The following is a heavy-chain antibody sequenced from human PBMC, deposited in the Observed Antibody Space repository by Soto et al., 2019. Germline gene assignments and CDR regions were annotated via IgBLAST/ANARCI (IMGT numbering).Heavy chain of an antibody. D-gene: IGHD4-4*01. Sequence: SVKVSCKASGGTFSTYTITWVRQAPGQGLEWMGRIIPIIGIINYAQKFQGRVTISADKFTGTAYMELTGLRSDDTAVYYCAGDPDSHYNDSHASSYPWG. V-gene: IGHV1-69*04. CDR1: GGTFSTYT. CDR2: IIPIIGII. J-gene: IGHJ5*02. CDR3: AGDPDSHYNDSHASSYP.